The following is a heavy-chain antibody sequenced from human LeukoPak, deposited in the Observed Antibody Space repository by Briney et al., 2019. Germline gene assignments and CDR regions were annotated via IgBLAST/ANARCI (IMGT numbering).Heavy chain of an antibody. V-gene: IGHV3-74*01. D-gene: IGHD6-6*01. CDR3: ARDPWDYSSSSGLNY. CDR2: INGDGSST. Sequence: GGSLRLSCAASGFTFSSYWMHWVRQAPGKGLVRVPRINGDGSSTIYADSVKGRFTISRDNAKNTLYLQMNSLRAEDTAVYYCARDPWDYSSSSGLNYWGQGTLVTVSS. CDR1: GFTFSSYW. J-gene: IGHJ4*02.